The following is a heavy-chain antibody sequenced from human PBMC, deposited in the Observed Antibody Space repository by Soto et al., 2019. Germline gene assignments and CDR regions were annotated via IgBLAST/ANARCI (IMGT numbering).Heavy chain of an antibody. CDR3: TTDLAPYCRSASCYRWYDP. D-gene: IGHD2-2*02. J-gene: IGHJ5*02. V-gene: IGHV3-15*01. Sequence: GGSLRLSCAASGFTFSNAWMSWVRQAPGKGLEWVGRIKSKTDGGTTDYAAPVKGRFTISRDDSKNTLYLQMNSLKTEDTDVYYCTTDLAPYCRSASCYRWYDPWGQGPLDTVSS. CDR2: IKSKTDGGTT. CDR1: GFTFSNAW.